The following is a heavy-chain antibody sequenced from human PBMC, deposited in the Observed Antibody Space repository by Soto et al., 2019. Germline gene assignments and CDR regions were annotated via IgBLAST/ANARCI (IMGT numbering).Heavy chain of an antibody. CDR2: ISGSGSI. D-gene: IGHD3-10*01. Sequence: WGSLRLSCASAVFSFNSYSMNWVRQAPGKGLEWLSHISGSGSIYDADSVKGRFTISRDNAKQSLYLQMNRLRDGDTAVYYCASDRYGSGSFFDSWGQGTMVTVSS. V-gene: IGHV3-48*02. CDR3: ASDRYGSGSFFDS. CDR1: VFSFNSYS. J-gene: IGHJ4*02.